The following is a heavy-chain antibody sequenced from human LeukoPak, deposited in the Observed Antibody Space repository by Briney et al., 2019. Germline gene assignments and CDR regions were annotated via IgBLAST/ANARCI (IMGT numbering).Heavy chain of an antibody. CDR3: ARDREVGFDY. J-gene: IGHJ4*02. V-gene: IGHV3-21*01. D-gene: IGHD1-26*01. Sequence: GGSLRLSCAASGFTFSSYSMNWVRQAPGKGLEWVSSISSSSSYIYYADSVKGRFTISRDSAKNSLYLQMNSLRAEDTAVYYCARDREVGFDYWGQGTLVTVSS. CDR2: ISSSSSYI. CDR1: GFTFSSYS.